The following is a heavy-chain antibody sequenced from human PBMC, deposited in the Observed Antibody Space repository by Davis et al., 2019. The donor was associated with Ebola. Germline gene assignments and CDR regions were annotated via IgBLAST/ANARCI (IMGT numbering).Heavy chain of an antibody. D-gene: IGHD5-18*01. CDR2: ITSSSTYI. J-gene: IGHJ6*02. CDR3: ARGYSYGNYYYYGLDV. CDR1: GFTFSSYS. V-gene: IGHV3-21*01. Sequence: GESLKISCAASGFTFSSYSMHWVRQAPGKGLEWVSSITSSSTYIYYADSVMGRFTISRDNAKNSLCLQMDSLRDEDTAMYYCARGYSYGNYYYYGLDVWGQGTTVTVSS.